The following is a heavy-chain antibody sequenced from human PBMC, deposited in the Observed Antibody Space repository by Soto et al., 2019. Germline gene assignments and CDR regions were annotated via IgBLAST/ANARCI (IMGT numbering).Heavy chain of an antibody. CDR3: ARDPSNYVRTSRDSWFDP. CDR2: IYYSGST. D-gene: IGHD4-4*01. CDR1: GGSISSYY. V-gene: IGHV4-59*01. J-gene: IGHJ5*02. Sequence: KASETLSLTCTVSGGSISSYYWSWIRQPPGKGLEWIGYIYYSGSTNYNPSLKSRVTISVDTSKNQFSLKLSSVTAADTAVYYCARDPSNYVRTSRDSWFDPWGQGTLVTVSS.